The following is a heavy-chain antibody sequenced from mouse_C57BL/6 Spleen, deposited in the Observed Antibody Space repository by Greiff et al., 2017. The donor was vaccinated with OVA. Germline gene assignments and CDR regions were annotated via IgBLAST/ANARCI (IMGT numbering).Heavy chain of an antibody. Sequence: QVQLQQSGAELVKPGASVKLSCKASGYTFTSYWMQWVKQRPGQGLEWIGEIDPSDSYTNYNQKFKGKATLTVDTSSSTAYMQLSSLTSEDSAVYYCARRDNWTDYWGQGTTLTVSS. CDR2: IDPSDSYT. D-gene: IGHD4-1*01. J-gene: IGHJ2*01. V-gene: IGHV1-50*01. CDR1: GYTFTSYW. CDR3: ARRDNWTDY.